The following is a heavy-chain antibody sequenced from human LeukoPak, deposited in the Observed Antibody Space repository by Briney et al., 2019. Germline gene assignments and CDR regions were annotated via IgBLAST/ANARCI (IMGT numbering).Heavy chain of an antibody. CDR1: GGTFSSYA. CDR3: ARDDTMVRGPTGY. D-gene: IGHD3-10*01. CDR2: IIPIFGIA. V-gene: IGHV1-69*04. Sequence: ASVTVSCKASGGTFSSYAISWVRQARGQGLEWMGRIIPIFGIANYAQKFQGRVTITADKSTSTAYMELSSLRSEDTAVYYCARDDTMVRGPTGYWGQGTLVTVSS. J-gene: IGHJ4*02.